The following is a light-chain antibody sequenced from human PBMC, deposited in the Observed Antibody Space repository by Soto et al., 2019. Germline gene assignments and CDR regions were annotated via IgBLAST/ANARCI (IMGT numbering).Light chain of an antibody. CDR1: QTISTH. CDR3: QQSLTIPYT. V-gene: IGKV1-39*01. CDR2: AAS. J-gene: IGKJ2*01. Sequence: DIQMTQSPSSLSAPVRDRVTITCRASQTISTHLNWYQQKPGKAPKLLIYAASTLQSGVPSRFRGSESGTDFTLTINSLQPEDFATYYCQQSLTIPYTFGQGTKLEIK.